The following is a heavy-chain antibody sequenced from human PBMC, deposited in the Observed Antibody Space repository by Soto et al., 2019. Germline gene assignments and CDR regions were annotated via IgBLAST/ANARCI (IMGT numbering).Heavy chain of an antibody. J-gene: IGHJ4*02. CDR2: ITYDGSFQ. D-gene: IGHD1-7*01. V-gene: IGHV3-30*18. CDR1: GFNFDNYG. CDR3: AKDRVGGTFYTPLAF. Sequence: RRLSCQASGFNFDNYGMHWVRQAPGKGLEWVAVITYDGSFQYYADSVKGRFTISRDNSKNTLSLHLNTLKPEDTAVYHCAKDRVGGTFYTPLAFWGQGTLVTVYS.